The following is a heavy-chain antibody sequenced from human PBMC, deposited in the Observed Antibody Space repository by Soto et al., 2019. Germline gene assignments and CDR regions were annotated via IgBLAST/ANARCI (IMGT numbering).Heavy chain of an antibody. V-gene: IGHV4-59*08. J-gene: IGHJ4*02. CDR3: ARGSTGYSSSWYRY. Sequence: QVQLQESGPGLVKPSETLSLTCTVSGGSISSYYWSWIRQPPGKGLEWIGYIYNSGSTNYNPSLQRRVTISVDTSKNQFSLKLSSVTAADTAVYYCARGSTGYSSSWYRYWGQGTLVTVSS. CDR2: IYNSGST. D-gene: IGHD6-13*01. CDR1: GGSISSYY.